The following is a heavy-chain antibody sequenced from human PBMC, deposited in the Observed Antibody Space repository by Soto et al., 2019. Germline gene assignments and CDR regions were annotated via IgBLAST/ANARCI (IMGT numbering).Heavy chain of an antibody. Sequence: PSETLSLTCTVSGGSISSYYWSWIRQPPGKGLEWIGYIYYSGSTNYNPSHKSRDNISEDTSKNQFSQKMKSVTDADTAVYYSASLWYSSSWPRKNYYYYYGMDVWGQGTTVTVSS. J-gene: IGHJ6*02. D-gene: IGHD6-13*01. V-gene: IGHV4-59*01. CDR3: ASLWYSSSWPRKNYYYYYGMDV. CDR1: GGSISSYY. CDR2: IYYSGST.